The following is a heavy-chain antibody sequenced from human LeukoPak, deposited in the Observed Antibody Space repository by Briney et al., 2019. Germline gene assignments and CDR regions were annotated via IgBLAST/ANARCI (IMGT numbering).Heavy chain of an antibody. D-gene: IGHD3-22*01. J-gene: IGHJ4*02. CDR1: GGSISSYY. CDR3: ASTYYYDSSGYYPFDY. CDR2: IYYSGST. V-gene: IGHV4-59*01. Sequence: SETLSLTCTVSGGSISSYYWSWLRQPPGKGLEWIGYIYYSGSTNYNPSLKSRVTISVDTSKNQFSLKLSSVTAADTAVYYCASTYYYDSSGYYPFDYWGQGTLVTVSS.